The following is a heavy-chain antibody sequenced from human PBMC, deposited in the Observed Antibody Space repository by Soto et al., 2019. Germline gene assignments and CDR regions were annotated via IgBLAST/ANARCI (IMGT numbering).Heavy chain of an antibody. D-gene: IGHD7-27*01. Sequence: QVQLQESGPGLVKPSQTLSLTCTVSGGSISSGGYYWSWIRQHPGKGLEWIGYICYIGSTYYNPSLKSRVTISVDTSKNQFSLQLSSVTAAGTAVYYCARVWGMTPGYWCQGTLVSVSS. CDR2: ICYIGST. CDR3: ARVWGMTPGY. CDR1: GGSISSGGYY. J-gene: IGHJ4*02. V-gene: IGHV4-31*03.